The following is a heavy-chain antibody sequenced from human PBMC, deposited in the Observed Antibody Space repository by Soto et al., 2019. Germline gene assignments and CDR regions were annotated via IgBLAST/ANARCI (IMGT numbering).Heavy chain of an antibody. Sequence: ASVKVSCKTSGYIFSNHVLHWVRQAPGQSLEWMGGINGGNGDTKYSQKFQGRVTITRDTSASTAYMELSSLRSEDTAVYYCARGFPLWFDPWGQGTLVTVSS. D-gene: IGHD3-16*02. CDR1: GYIFSNHV. CDR2: INGGNGDT. V-gene: IGHV1-3*01. J-gene: IGHJ5*02. CDR3: ARGFPLWFDP.